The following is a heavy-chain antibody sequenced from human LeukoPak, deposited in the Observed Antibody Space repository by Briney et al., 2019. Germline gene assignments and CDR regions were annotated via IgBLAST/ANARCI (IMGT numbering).Heavy chain of an antibody. CDR1: GDSVSTSSAT. CDR2: TCYRSKWNN. CDR3: ARLVGASWFDS. D-gene: IGHD1-26*01. Sequence: SQTLSLTCAISGDSVSTSSATWTWLRQSPSRGLEWLGRTCYRSKWNNDHAVSMKSRITINPDTSKNQFSLQLNSVTPEDTAVYYCARLVGASWFDSWGQGTLVTVSS. V-gene: IGHV6-1*01. J-gene: IGHJ5*01.